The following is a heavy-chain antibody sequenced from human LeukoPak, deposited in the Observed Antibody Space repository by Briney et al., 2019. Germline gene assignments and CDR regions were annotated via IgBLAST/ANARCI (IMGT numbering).Heavy chain of an antibody. CDR2: IYPGDSDP. J-gene: IGHJ3*02. V-gene: IGHV5-51*01. CDR3: ASPPYDSSGYPWTDDAFDI. CDR1: GYSFTSYW. D-gene: IGHD3-22*01. Sequence: GGSLRLSCQGSGYSFTSYWIGWVRQMPGKGLEWMGIIYPGDSDPTYSPSFQGHVTIAADKSISTAYLQWSSLKASDTAMYYCASPPYDSSGYPWTDDAFDIWGQGTMVTLSS.